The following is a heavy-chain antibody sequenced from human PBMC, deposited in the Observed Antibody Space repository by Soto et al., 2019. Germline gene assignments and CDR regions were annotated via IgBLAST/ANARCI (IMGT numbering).Heavy chain of an antibody. CDR1: GFTFSSYG. V-gene: IGHV3-30*18. CDR3: AKAAGQWLVGVPFDY. J-gene: IGHJ4*02. Sequence: GGSLRLSCAASGFTFSSYGMHWVRQAPSKGLEWVAVISYDGSNKYYADSVKGRFTISRDNSKNTLYLQMNSLRAEDTAVYYCAKAAGQWLVGVPFDYWGQGTLVTVSS. D-gene: IGHD6-19*01. CDR2: ISYDGSNK.